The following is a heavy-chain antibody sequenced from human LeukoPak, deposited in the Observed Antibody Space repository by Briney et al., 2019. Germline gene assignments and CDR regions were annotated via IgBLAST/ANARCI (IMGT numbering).Heavy chain of an antibody. J-gene: IGHJ4*02. D-gene: IGHD2-2*01. CDR1: GYTFTRYY. Sequence: GASVKVSCKASGYTFTRYYIHWVRQAPGQGLEWMGTINPSGGSTSYAQKFQGRLAVTRDSSTSTVYMELSSLGSEDTAVYYCASGTTYIVVVPATLRNYYFDYWGQGTLVTVSS. CDR3: ASGTTYIVVVPATLRNYYFDY. CDR2: INPSGGST. V-gene: IGHV1-46*01.